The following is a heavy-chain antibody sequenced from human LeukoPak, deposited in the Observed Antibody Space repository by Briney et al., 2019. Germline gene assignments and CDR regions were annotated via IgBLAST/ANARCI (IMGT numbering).Heavy chain of an antibody. J-gene: IGHJ4*02. CDR3: ARSVDTSMVGDY. V-gene: IGHV4-4*02. D-gene: IGHD5-18*01. Sequence: SETLSLTCVVSGGSISSLNWWSWVRPPPGKGLEWIGEIYHSGNINSNPSLTSRVTISLDESKNQFSLKVTSVTAADTAVYYCARSVDTSMVGDYWGQGTLVTVSS. CDR2: IYHSGNI. CDR1: GGSISSLNW.